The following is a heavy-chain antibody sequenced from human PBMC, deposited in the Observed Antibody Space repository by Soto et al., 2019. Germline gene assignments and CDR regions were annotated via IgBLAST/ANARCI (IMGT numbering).Heavy chain of an antibody. Sequence: QVQLVQSGTEVKKPGASLKVSCKASGYTFSGYYIHWVRQAPGQGLEWMGWINPNSGGTNYAEKFQGRVTLTRDTSISTAYMDLSRLRSDDTGVYYCAREVEYQLPLNWIDPWGQGTLVIVSS. CDR1: GYTFSGYY. CDR3: AREVEYQLPLNWIDP. V-gene: IGHV1-2*02. D-gene: IGHD2-2*01. J-gene: IGHJ5*02. CDR2: INPNSGGT.